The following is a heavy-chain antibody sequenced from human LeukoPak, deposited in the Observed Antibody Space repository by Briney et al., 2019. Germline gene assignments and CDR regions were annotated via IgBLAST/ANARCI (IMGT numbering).Heavy chain of an antibody. J-gene: IGHJ4*02. CDR1: GGSISSSSYC. CDR2: IYYSGST. V-gene: IGHV4-39*01. Sequence: SETLSLTCTVSGGSISSSSYCWGWIRQPPGKELEWLGSIYYSGSTYYNPSLKSRVTISVDTSKNQFSLKLSSVSAADTAVYYCARRHYYDSSGYYYYWGQGTLVTVSS. D-gene: IGHD3-22*01. CDR3: ARRHYYDSSGYYYY.